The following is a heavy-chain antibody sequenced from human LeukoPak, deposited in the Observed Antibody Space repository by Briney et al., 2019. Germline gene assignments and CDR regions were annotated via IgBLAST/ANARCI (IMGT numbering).Heavy chain of an antibody. J-gene: IGHJ6*02. CDR2: ISGSGGST. D-gene: IGHD3-3*01. CDR1: GFTFSSYA. CDR3: AKRGHDFWSGYYNDYYYGMDV. V-gene: IGHV3-23*01. Sequence: GGSLRLSCAASGFTFSSYAMGWVRQAPGKGLEWVSAISGSGGSTYYADSVKGRFTISRDNSKNTLYLQMNSLRAEDTAVYYCAKRGHDFWSGYYNDYYYGMDVWGQGTTVTVSS.